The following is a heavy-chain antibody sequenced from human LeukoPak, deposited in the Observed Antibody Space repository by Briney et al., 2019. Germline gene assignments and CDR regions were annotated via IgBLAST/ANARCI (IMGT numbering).Heavy chain of an antibody. CDR3: ARDKGGCAFDI. V-gene: IGHV3-53*01. CDR1: GFTVSSNY. Sequence: PGGSLRLSCAASGFTVSSNYMSWVRQAPGKGLEWVSVIYSGGSTYYADSVKGRFTISRDNSKNTLYLQMNSLRAEGTAVYYCARDKGGCAFDIWGQGTMVTVSS. J-gene: IGHJ3*02. D-gene: IGHD3-16*01. CDR2: IYSGGST.